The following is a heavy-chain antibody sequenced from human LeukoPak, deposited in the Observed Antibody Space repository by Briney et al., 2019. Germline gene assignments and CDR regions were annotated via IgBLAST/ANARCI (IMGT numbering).Heavy chain of an antibody. V-gene: IGHV1-18*01. D-gene: IGHD1-20*01. CDR2: ISAYNGNT. CDR1: GYTFTSYG. J-gene: IGHJ5*02. CDR3: ARDQSNWIHNWFDP. Sequence: ASVKVSCKASGYTFTSYGISWVRQAPGQGLEWMGWISAYNGNTNYAHKLQGRATMTTDTSTSTDYMEPKSLRSGDTAVCFFARDQSNWIHNWFDPWGQGTLVTVSS.